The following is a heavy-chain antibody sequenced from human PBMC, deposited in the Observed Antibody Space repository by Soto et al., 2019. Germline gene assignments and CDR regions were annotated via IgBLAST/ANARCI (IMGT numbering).Heavy chain of an antibody. CDR2: IDNGGTT. V-gene: IGHV4-39*01. D-gene: IGHD1-26*01. CDR3: VKRSLLMAPT. Sequence: PSETLSLTCTVSGSTFNINGDIWHMPRVRQRPGKGLGRIGSIDNGGTTHYNARPKSRATISADRSKNQFSLSLNSVTAADTAVYYSVKRSLLMAPTWGQGIQVTVS. J-gene: IGHJ4*02. CDR1: GSTFNINGDI.